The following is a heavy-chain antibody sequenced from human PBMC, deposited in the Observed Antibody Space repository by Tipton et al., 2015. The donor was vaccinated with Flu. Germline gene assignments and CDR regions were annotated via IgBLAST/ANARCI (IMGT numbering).Heavy chain of an antibody. CDR2: ISLDGSDK. J-gene: IGHJ4*02. V-gene: IGHV3-7*03. CDR3: ARHDYLAD. CDR1: GFTFSNYW. Sequence: SLRLSCATSGFTFSNYWMSWIRQTPRKGLEWVAHISLDGSDKYYVDSVKGRFTISRDSSKNTLYLQMNSLRVDDTAVYYCARHDYLADWGQGTLLTVSS.